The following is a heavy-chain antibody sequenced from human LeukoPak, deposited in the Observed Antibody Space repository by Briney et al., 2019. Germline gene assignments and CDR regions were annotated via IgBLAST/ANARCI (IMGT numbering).Heavy chain of an antibody. CDR1: GGSISSYY. D-gene: IGHD1-1*01. J-gene: IGHJ3*02. CDR3: ARENRGKRAFDI. Sequence: PSETLSLTCTVSGGSISSYYWSWIRQPPGKGLEWIGYIYYSGSTNYNPSLKSRVTISVDTSKNQFSLKLSSVTAADTAVYYCARENRGKRAFDIWGQGTMVTVSS. CDR2: IYYSGST. V-gene: IGHV4-59*12.